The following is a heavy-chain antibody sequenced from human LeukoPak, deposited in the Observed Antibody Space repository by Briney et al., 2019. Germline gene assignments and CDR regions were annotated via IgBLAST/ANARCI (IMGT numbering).Heavy chain of an antibody. CDR3: ARHGGYSSPYLH. CDR1: GGSVCSGNYY. CDR2: IYYSGST. Sequence: SETLSLTCTVSGGSVCSGNYYWSWIRQPPGKGLEWIGYIYYSGSTNYNPSLKSRVTISVDTSKNQFSLKLSSVTAADTAVYYCARHGGYSSPYLHWGQGTLVTVSS. V-gene: IGHV4-61*01. J-gene: IGHJ1*01. D-gene: IGHD6-13*01.